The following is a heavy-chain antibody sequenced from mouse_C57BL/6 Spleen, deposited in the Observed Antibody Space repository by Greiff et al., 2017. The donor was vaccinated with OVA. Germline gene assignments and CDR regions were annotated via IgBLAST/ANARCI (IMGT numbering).Heavy chain of an antibody. CDR2: IDPNSGGT. CDR1: GYTFTSYW. Sequence: QVQLQQPGAELVKPGASVKLSCKASGYTFTSYWMHWVKQRPGRGLEWIGRIDPNSGGTKYNEKFKSKATLTVDKPSSTAYMQRSSLTSEDSAVYYCARREVYYDYDIDYWGQGTTLTVSS. CDR3: ARREVYYDYDIDY. D-gene: IGHD2-4*01. V-gene: IGHV1-72*01. J-gene: IGHJ2*01.